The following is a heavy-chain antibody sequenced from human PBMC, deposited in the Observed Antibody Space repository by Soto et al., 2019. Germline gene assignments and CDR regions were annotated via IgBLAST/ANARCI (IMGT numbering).Heavy chain of an antibody. CDR2: VGPSGAST. J-gene: IGHJ4*02. D-gene: IGHD3-22*01. Sequence: LGGSVILSCAASGFMFGQYAMSWVRLAPGEGLEWVSVVGPSGASTFYADSVRGRLTISRDNSENTLYLQMNSLRAADTALYFCARSYYYDSTGYYRTFDYWGPGTLVTVSS. CDR3: ARSYYYDSTGYYRTFDY. V-gene: IGHV3-23*01. CDR1: GFMFGQYA.